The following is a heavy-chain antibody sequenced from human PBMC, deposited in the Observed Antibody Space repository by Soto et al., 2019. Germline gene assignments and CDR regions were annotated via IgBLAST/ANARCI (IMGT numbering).Heavy chain of an antibody. CDR2: ISARGGSS. CDR3: AKGSIEYSASVDN. V-gene: IGHV3-23*01. D-gene: IGHD5-12*01. J-gene: IGHJ4*02. Sequence: EVQLLESGGGLVQPGGSLRLSCAASGFSFSSYAMVWVRQTPGKGLEWVSVISARGGSSYFADSVKGRFTISRDNSKNALSLEMNSMRAEDTSIYFCAKGSIEYSASVDNWGQGNLVLVSS. CDR1: GFSFSSYA.